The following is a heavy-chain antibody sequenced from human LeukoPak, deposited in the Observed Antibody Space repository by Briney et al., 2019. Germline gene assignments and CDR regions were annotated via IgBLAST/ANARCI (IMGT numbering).Heavy chain of an antibody. D-gene: IGHD5-18*01. CDR3: AREIGPRQLHLWGSAFDY. CDR2: INPSGGST. J-gene: IGHJ4*02. V-gene: IGHV1-46*01. CDR1: GYTFTSYY. Sequence: ASVKVSCKASGYTFTSYYMHWVRQAPGQGLEWMGTINPSGGSTSYAQKFQGRLTMTRGTSTTTVHMELSSLRSEDTAMYYCAREIGPRQLHLWGSAFDYWGQGTLVTVSS.